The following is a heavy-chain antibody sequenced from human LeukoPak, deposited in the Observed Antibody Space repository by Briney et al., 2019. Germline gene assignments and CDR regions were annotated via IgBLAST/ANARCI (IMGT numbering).Heavy chain of an antibody. J-gene: IGHJ3*02. D-gene: IGHD2-2*01. CDR2: INPNSGGT. CDR1: GYTFTGYY. CDR3: ARDRGYCSSTSCYAAFDI. V-gene: IGHV1-2*02. Sequence: ASVKVSCKASGYTFTGYYMHWVRQAPGQGLEWMGWINPNSGGTNYAQKFQGRVTMTRDTSISTAYMELSRLRSDDTAVYYCARDRGYCSSTSCYAAFDIWGQGTMATVSS.